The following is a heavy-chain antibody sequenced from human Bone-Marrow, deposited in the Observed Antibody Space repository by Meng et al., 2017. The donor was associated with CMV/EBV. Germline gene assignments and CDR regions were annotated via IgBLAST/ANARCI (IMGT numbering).Heavy chain of an antibody. CDR2: INPNSGGA. J-gene: IGHJ5*02. Sequence: GYTFTGYSMHWVRQAPGQGLEWMGWINPNSGGANYAQKFQGRVTMTRDTSISTAYMEVSRLRSDDTAVYYCARDWGCSSTSCYVLDPWGQGTLVTVSS. V-gene: IGHV1-2*02. CDR3: ARDWGCSSTSCYVLDP. CDR1: GYTFTGYS. D-gene: IGHD2-2*01.